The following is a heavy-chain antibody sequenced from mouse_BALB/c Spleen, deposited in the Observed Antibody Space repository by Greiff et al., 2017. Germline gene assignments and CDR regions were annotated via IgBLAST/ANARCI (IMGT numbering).Heavy chain of an antibody. CDR2: ISSGGGST. Sequence: EVKVVESGGGLVKPGGSLKLSCAASGFAFSSYDMSWVRQTPEKRLEWVAYISSGGGSTYYPDTVKGRFTISRDNAKNTLYLQMSSLKSEDTAMYYCARPRDYDGGYFDYWGQGTTLTVSS. J-gene: IGHJ2*01. V-gene: IGHV5-12-1*01. CDR3: ARPRDYDGGYFDY. CDR1: GFAFSSYD. D-gene: IGHD2-4*01.